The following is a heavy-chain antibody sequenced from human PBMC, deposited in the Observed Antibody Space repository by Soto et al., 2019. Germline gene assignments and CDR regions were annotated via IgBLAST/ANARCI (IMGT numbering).Heavy chain of an antibody. V-gene: IGHV3-30*18. J-gene: IGHJ4*02. CDR2: VSFDGSDE. CDR3: AKSPYDSSGYYYYFQY. Sequence: QVQLVESGGGLFQPGRSLRLSCEASGLTFRTLGMHWSGKAQGRGLGWGAVVSFDGSDEHYADSVKGRFTISRDNSKNTLYLQMHSLSGEDTAVYYCAKSPYDSSGYYYYFQYWGQGTLVTVSS. D-gene: IGHD3-22*01. CDR1: GLTFRTLG.